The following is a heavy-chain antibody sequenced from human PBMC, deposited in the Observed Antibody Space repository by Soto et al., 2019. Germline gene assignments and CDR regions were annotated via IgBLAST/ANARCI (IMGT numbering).Heavy chain of an antibody. V-gene: IGHV3-33*01. Sequence: GGSLRLSCAASGFTFGSYGMHWVRQAPGKGLEWVAVIWYDGSNKYYADSVKGRFTISRDNSKNTLYLQMNSLRAEDTAVYYCARDSRYCSSTSCLSRVYMDVWGKGTTVTVSS. J-gene: IGHJ6*03. CDR2: IWYDGSNK. D-gene: IGHD2-2*01. CDR1: GFTFGSYG. CDR3: ARDSRYCSSTSCLSRVYMDV.